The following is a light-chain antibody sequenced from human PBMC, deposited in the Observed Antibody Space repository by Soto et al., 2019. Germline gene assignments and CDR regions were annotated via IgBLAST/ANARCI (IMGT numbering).Light chain of an antibody. J-gene: IGKJ5*01. CDR1: QSVSGSF. CDR2: GAS. Sequence: EIVLTQSPGTLSLSPGERVTLSCRASQSVSGSFLAWYQQKPGQAPRLLMSGASSRATGIPNRFSGSGSGTDFTLTIRRLEPEDFGIYYCQQYARSTTFGPGTRLEIK. V-gene: IGKV3-20*01. CDR3: QQYARSTT.